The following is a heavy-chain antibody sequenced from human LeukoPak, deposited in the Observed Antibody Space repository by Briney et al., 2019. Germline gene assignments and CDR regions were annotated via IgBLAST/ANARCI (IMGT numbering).Heavy chain of an antibody. CDR1: GFTFSSYS. D-gene: IGHD2-2*01. V-gene: IGHV3-21*01. CDR3: AKMNRVGYHLLSFGDH. CDR2: ISSSSSYI. J-gene: IGHJ4*02. Sequence: GGSLRLSCAASGFTFSSYSMNWVRQAPGKGLEWVSSISSSSSYIYYADSVKGRFTISRDNAKNSLYLQMNSLRAEDTAVYYCAKMNRVGYHLLSFGDHWGQGTVVTVSS.